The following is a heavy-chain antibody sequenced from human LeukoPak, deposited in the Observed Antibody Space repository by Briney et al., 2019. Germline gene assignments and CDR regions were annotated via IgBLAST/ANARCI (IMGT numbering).Heavy chain of an antibody. CDR1: GYTFTSYY. CDR2: INPSGGST. J-gene: IGHJ6*03. CDR3: ARDSSSSGYFRYYYYYYYMDV. Sequence: ASVKVSCKASGYTFTSYYMHWVRQAPGQGLEWMGIINPSGGSTSYAQKFQGRVTMTRDMSTSTVYMELSSLRSEDTAVYYCARDSSSSGYFRYYYYYYYMDVWGKGTTVTVSS. V-gene: IGHV1-46*01. D-gene: IGHD3-22*01.